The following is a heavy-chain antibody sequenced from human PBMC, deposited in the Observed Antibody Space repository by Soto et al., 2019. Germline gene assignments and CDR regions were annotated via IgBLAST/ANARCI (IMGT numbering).Heavy chain of an antibody. CDR3: ARRTMGNYYYMDV. D-gene: IGHD3-10*01. CDR1: GFTLSDYY. CDR2: ISSSGTID. Sequence: QVQLVESGGGLVKPGGSLRLSCVASGFTLSDYYMSWIRQAPGKGLEWVSYISSSGTIDNYADSVKGRFTISRDNAKDSLFLQMNGLRAEDTDAYYCARRTMGNYYYMDVWGKGTTVTVSS. V-gene: IGHV3-11*01. J-gene: IGHJ6*03.